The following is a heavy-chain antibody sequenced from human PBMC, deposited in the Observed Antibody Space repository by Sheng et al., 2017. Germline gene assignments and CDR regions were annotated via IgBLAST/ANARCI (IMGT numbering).Heavy chain of an antibody. D-gene: IGHD5-18*01. CDR3: SRDSFEYSYAY. Sequence: QAQLVQSGAEVKKPGASVKVSCKASGYSFTVYYLHWVRQAPGQGLEWMGWIDPNSGGTKYAQNFQGRVTMTRDTSITTAYMELSGLTSDDTAVYYCSRDSFEYSYAYWGQGTLVTVSS. CDR2: IDPNSGGT. CDR1: GYSFTVYY. V-gene: IGHV1-2*02. J-gene: IGHJ4*02.